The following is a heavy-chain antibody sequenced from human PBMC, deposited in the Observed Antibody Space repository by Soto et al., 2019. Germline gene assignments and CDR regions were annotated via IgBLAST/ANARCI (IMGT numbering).Heavy chain of an antibody. CDR3: ARAYYYDSSGYVAEYFQH. D-gene: IGHD3-22*01. CDR2: INPNSGGT. J-gene: IGHJ1*01. Sequence: ASVKVSCKASGYTFTGYYMHWVRQAPGQGLEWMGWINPNSGGTNYAQKFQGRVTMTRDTPISTAYMELSRLRSDDTAVYYCARAYYYDSSGYVAEYFQHWGQGTLVTVSS. V-gene: IGHV1-2*02. CDR1: GYTFTGYY.